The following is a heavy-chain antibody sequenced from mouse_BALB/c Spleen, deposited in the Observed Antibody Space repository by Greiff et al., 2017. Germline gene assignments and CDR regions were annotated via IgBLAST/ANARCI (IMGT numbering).Heavy chain of an antibody. V-gene: IGHV1-7*01. CDR3: ARGGLPLYAMDY. J-gene: IGHJ4*01. Sequence: QVQLQQSGAELAKPGASVKMSCKASGYTFTSYWMHWVKQRPGQGLEWIGYINPSTGYTEYNQKFKDKATLTADKSSSTAYMQLSSLTSEDSAVYYCARGGLPLYAMDYWGQGTSVTVSS. CDR1: GYTFTSYW. D-gene: IGHD2-4*01. CDR2: INPSTGYT.